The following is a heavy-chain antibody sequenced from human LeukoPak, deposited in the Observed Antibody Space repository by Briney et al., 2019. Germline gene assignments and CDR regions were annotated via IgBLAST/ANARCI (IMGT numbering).Heavy chain of an antibody. D-gene: IGHD3-3*01. CDR1: GFTFSSYW. CDR2: IKQDGSEK. J-gene: IGHJ4*02. Sequence: GGSLRLSCAASGFTFSSYWMSWVRQAPGKGLEWVANIKQDGSEKYYVDSVKGRFTISRDNAKNSLYLQMNSLRAEDTAVYYCAREKDFWSGYLDYWGQGTLVTVSS. CDR3: AREKDFWSGYLDY. V-gene: IGHV3-7*01.